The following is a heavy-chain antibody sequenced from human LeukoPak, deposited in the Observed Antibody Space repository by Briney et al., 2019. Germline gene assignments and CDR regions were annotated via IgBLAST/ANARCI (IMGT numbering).Heavy chain of an antibody. CDR3: AREPTSGREPTSGRPLDY. J-gene: IGHJ4*02. D-gene: IGHD5-12*01. CDR1: GGSISGYF. Sequence: PSETLSHTCTVSGGSISGYFWSWIRQPAGKGLEWIGRIYSSGSNNYNPSLKSRVTMSLDTSKNHLSLNLSSVTAAGTAVYYCAREPTSGREPTSGRPLDYWGQGTLVTVSS. V-gene: IGHV4-4*07. CDR2: IYSSGSN.